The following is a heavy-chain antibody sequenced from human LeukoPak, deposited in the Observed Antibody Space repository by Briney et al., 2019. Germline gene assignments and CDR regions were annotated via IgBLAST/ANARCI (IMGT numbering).Heavy chain of an antibody. J-gene: IGHJ4*02. CDR1: GFTFSKYA. CDR3: AKYISDSGAYYAFDY. D-gene: IGHD3-10*01. Sequence: GGSLRLSCAASGFTFSKYAMTWVRQAPGKGLEWVSAITASGTTTYYADSVKGRFTISRDDSKNTLSLQMDSLSAEDTALYYCAKYISDSGAYYAFDYWGQGALVTVSS. V-gene: IGHV3-23*01. CDR2: ITASGTTT.